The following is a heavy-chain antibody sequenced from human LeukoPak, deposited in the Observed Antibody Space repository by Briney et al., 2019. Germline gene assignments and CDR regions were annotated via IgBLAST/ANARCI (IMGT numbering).Heavy chain of an antibody. D-gene: IGHD5-18*01. V-gene: IGHV1-18*01. Sequence: ASVKVSCKTSGYTFISYGISWLRQAPGQGIEWMGWISANKGDTEYAQNFQGRLTVTRDTSTSTAYMELKRLKSDDTAVYYCARGYSYVPWDYWGQGTLVTVSS. CDR2: ISANKGDT. J-gene: IGHJ4*02. CDR3: ARGYSYVPWDY. CDR1: GYTFISYG.